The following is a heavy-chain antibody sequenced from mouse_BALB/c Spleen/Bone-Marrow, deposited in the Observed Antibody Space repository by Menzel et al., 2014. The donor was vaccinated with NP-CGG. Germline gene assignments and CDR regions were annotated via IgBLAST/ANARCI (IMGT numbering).Heavy chain of an antibody. V-gene: IGHV14-3*02. J-gene: IGHJ4*01. CDR3: ARWEYYAMDY. CDR2: IDPANGNT. Sequence: EVQLQQSGAELVKPGASVKLSCTASGFNIKDTYMHWVKQRPEQGLEWIGRIDPANGNTKYDPKFQGKATITADTSSNTAYLRLSILTSEDTAVYYCARWEYYAMDYWCQGTSVTVSS. D-gene: IGHD4-1*01. CDR1: GFNIKDTY.